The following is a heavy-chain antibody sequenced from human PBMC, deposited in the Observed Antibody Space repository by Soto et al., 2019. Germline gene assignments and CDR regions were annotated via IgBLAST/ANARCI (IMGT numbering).Heavy chain of an antibody. D-gene: IGHD6-13*01. CDR3: SRYLIYSSSLYYY. J-gene: IGHJ4*02. CDR1: GFTFSSYA. CDR2: ITYDGSNK. V-gene: IGHV3-30-3*01. Sequence: QVQLVESGGGVVQPGRSLRLSCAASGFTFSSYAMHWVRQAPGKGLEWVAVITYDGSNKYYADSVKGRFTMSRDNSKNTLYLQMNSLYAEHTAVYYYSRYLIYSSSLYYYCCQGTLFSVSS.